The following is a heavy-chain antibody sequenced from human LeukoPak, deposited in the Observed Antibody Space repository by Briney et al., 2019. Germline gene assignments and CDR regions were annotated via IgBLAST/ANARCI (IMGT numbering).Heavy chain of an antibody. Sequence: GASVKVSCKASGGTFSSYAISWVRQAPGQGLEWMGGIIPIFGTANYAQKFQGRVTITADESTSTAYMELSSLRPEDTAVYYCARGGAVADYNWFDPWGQGTLVTVSS. D-gene: IGHD6-19*01. J-gene: IGHJ5*02. V-gene: IGHV1-69*13. CDR1: GGTFSSYA. CDR2: IIPIFGTA. CDR3: ARGGAVADYNWFDP.